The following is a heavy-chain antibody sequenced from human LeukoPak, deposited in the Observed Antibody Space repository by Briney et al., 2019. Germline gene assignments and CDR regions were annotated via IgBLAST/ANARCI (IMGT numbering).Heavy chain of an antibody. J-gene: IGHJ3*02. Sequence: ASVKVSCKASGYTFSGYYMHWVRQAPGQGLEWMGWINPNSGGTNYAQKFQGRVTMTRDTSISTAYMELSGLRSDDTAVYYCARDRGDSDAFDIWGQGTMVTVSS. CDR3: ARDRGDSDAFDI. CDR1: GYTFSGYY. D-gene: IGHD3-10*01. V-gene: IGHV1-2*02. CDR2: INPNSGGT.